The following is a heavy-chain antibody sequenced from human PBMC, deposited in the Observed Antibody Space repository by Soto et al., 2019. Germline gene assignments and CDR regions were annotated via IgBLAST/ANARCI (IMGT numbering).Heavy chain of an antibody. Sequence: QVQLVQSGAEVKKPGSSVKVSCKASGGTFSSYAISWVRQAPGQGLEWMGGIIPIFGTANYAQKFQGRVTITADESTSTAYMELSSLRSEDTAVYYCARGDYGSGSMGYYYFGMDVWGQGTTVTVSS. CDR2: IIPIFGTA. CDR3: ARGDYGSGSMGYYYFGMDV. CDR1: GGTFSSYA. J-gene: IGHJ6*02. D-gene: IGHD3-10*01. V-gene: IGHV1-69*01.